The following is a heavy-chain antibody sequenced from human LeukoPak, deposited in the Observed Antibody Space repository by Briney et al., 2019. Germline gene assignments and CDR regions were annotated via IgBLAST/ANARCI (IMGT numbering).Heavy chain of an antibody. CDR1: GFTFDDYG. CDR3: ARGYSGYDYGNYFDY. D-gene: IGHD5-12*01. V-gene: IGHV3-20*04. CDR2: SNWNGGST. Sequence: GGSLRLSRAASGFTFDDYGMNWVRQAPGKGLEWVSGSNWNGGSTGYADSAKGRFTISRDNGKNSLYLQMNSLRAKDTALYYCARGYSGYDYGNYFDYWGQGTLVTVSS. J-gene: IGHJ4*02.